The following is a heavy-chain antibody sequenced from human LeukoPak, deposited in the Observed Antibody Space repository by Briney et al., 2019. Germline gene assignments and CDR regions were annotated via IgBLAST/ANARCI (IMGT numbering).Heavy chain of an antibody. CDR1: GRSISSYY. J-gene: IGHJ4*02. V-gene: IGHV4-59*08. CDR2: IYYSGST. CDR3: ARHSTSLLGPFDY. Sequence: SETLSLTCTVSGRSISSYYWSWIRQPPGKGLEGIGYIYYSGSTNYNPSLKSRVTISVDTSKNQFSLKLSSVTAADTAVYYCARHSTSLLGPFDYWGQGTLVTVSS. D-gene: IGHD2-2*01.